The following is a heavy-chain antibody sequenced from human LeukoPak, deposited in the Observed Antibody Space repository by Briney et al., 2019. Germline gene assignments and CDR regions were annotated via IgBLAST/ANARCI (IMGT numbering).Heavy chain of an antibody. D-gene: IGHD6-19*01. V-gene: IGHV4-38-2*02. CDR2: IYHSGST. CDR3: AKGTSSGWYYFDY. Sequence: PSETLSLTCTVSDYSINTGYYWGWIRQPPGKGLEWIGSIYHSGSTYYNPSLKSRVTISVDTSKNQFSLKLDSVTAADTAVYYCAKGTSSGWYYFDYWGQGTLVTVSS. CDR1: DYSINTGYY. J-gene: IGHJ4*02.